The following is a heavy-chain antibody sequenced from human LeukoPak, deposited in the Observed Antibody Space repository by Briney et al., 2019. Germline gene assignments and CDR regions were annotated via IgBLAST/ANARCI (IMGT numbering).Heavy chain of an antibody. CDR3: ARDRFSWTGVYYYYYYGMDV. CDR2: ISYDGSNK. J-gene: IGHJ6*02. D-gene: IGHD6-13*01. Sequence: GRSLRLSCAASGFTFSSYAMHWVRQAPGKGLEWVAVISYDGSNKYYADSVKGRFTISRDNSKNTLYLQMNSLRAEDTAVYYCARDRFSWTGVYYYYYYGMDVWGQGTTVTVSS. V-gene: IGHV3-30-3*01. CDR1: GFTFSSYA.